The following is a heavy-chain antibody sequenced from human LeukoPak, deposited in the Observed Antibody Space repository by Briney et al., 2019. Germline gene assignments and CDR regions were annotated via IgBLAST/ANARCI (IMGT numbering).Heavy chain of an antibody. Sequence: GGSLRLSCAASGFTFRNYDMHWVRQLPGRGLEWVSAIGIADDTHYPDSVKGRFTISRENAKNSLYLQMNSLRDGDTAVYYCVRGGIQVSGIDAFDIWGQGTMVTVSS. V-gene: IGHV3-13*01. J-gene: IGHJ3*02. CDR3: VRGGIQVSGIDAFDI. CDR1: GFTFRNYD. CDR2: IGIADDT. D-gene: IGHD5/OR15-5a*01.